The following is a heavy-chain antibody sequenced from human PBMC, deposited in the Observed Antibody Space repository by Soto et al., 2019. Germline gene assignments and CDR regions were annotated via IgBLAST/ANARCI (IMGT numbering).Heavy chain of an antibody. CDR2: ISINGSST. CDR3: VRTPKYCSSASCYVTAFDY. J-gene: IGHJ4*02. V-gene: IGHV3-74*01. Sequence: GGSLRLSCAASGFTFSNYWMHWVRQAPGKGLVWVSRISINGSSTGYADSVKGRFTISRDNAKNTLYLQMNSLRAEDTAVYYCVRTPKYCSSASCYVTAFDYWGQGTLVTVSS. CDR1: GFTFSNYW. D-gene: IGHD2-2*01.